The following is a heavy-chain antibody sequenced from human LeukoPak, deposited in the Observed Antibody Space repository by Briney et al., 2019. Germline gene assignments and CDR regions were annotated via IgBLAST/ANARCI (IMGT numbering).Heavy chain of an antibody. V-gene: IGHV4-61*02. D-gene: IGHD6-13*01. J-gene: IGHJ4*02. Sequence: PSQTLSLTCTVSGGSISSGSYYWSWIRQPAGKGLEWIGRIYTSGSTNYNPSLKSRVTISVDTSKNQFSLKLSSVTAADTAVYYCARVKLAAAGYYFDYWGQGTLVTVSS. CDR2: IYTSGST. CDR3: ARVKLAAAGYYFDY. CDR1: GGSISSGSYY.